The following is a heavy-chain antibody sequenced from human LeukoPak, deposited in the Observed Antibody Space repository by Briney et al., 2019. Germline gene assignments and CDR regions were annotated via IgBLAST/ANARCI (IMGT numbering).Heavy chain of an antibody. Sequence: PGGSLRLSCAASGFTFDDYAMHWVRQAPGKGLEWVSGISWNSGSIGYADSVKGRFTISRDNAKNSLYLQMNSLRAEDTALYYCAKVGHYGDYPPFDYWGQGTLVTVSS. CDR3: AKVGHYGDYPPFDY. V-gene: IGHV3-9*01. CDR2: ISWNSGSI. D-gene: IGHD4-17*01. J-gene: IGHJ4*02. CDR1: GFTFDDYA.